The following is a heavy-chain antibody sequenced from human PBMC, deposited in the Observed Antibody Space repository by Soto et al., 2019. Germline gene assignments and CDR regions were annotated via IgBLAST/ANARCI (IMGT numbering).Heavy chain of an antibody. CDR3: AREWA. J-gene: IGHJ3*01. CDR2: ISYDGSNK. D-gene: IGHD1-26*01. Sequence: ESGGGVVQPGRSLRLSCAASGFTFSNYAMHWVRQAPGKGLEWVAVISYDGSNKYYAGSVKGRFSISRDNSKNTLYLQMSSLRPEDTAVYYCAREWAWGQGTMVTVSS. V-gene: IGHV3-30-3*01. CDR1: GFTFSNYA.